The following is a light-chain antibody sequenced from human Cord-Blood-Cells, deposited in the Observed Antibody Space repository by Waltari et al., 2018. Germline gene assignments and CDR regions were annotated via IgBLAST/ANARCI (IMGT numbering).Light chain of an antibody. CDR2: DAS. CDR3: QQRSNWPPLT. Sequence: EIVLTQSPATLPLSPGEKATLSCRASQSVSSYLAWYQHKPGQASRLLIYDASNRATGIPARFSGSGSGTDFTLTISSLEPEDFAVYYCQQRSNWPPLTFGGGTKVGIK. V-gene: IGKV3-11*01. J-gene: IGKJ4*01. CDR1: QSVSSY.